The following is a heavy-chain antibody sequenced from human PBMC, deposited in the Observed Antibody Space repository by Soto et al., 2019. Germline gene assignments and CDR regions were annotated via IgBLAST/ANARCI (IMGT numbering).Heavy chain of an antibody. D-gene: IGHD7-27*01. J-gene: IGHJ4*02. CDR3: AKTHWGWGLSLPN. Sequence: EVQLLESGGGLVQPGGSLRLSCVASGFSFSDSVMSWVRQAPGKGLEWVSTMTASDGKTFHADSVEGRFTISRDNSKNTLYLQMNSLRAEDTALYYCAKTHWGWGLSLPNWGEGTLVSVTS. V-gene: IGHV3-23*01. CDR2: MTASDGKT. CDR1: GFSFSDSV.